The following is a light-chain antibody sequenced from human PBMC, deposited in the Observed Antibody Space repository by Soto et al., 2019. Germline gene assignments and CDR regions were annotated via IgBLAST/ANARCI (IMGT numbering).Light chain of an antibody. CDR2: DVS. J-gene: IGLJ1*01. V-gene: IGLV2-14*01. CDR3: SSYTSSSTV. CDR1: SSDVGGYNY. Sequence: QSALTQPASVSGSPGQSITISCTGTSSDVGGYNYVSWYQQHPGKAPKLMIYDVSNRPSGVSNRFSGSKSGNTASLTISGLQAEDEADYYCSSYTSSSTVFGTGTKVNFL.